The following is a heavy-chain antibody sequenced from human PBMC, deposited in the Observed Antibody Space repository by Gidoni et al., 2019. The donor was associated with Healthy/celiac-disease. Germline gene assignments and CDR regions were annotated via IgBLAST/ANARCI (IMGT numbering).Heavy chain of an antibody. V-gene: IGHV5-51*01. Sequence: EVQLAQSGAEVKKPGESLKISCKGSGYSFTSYWIGWVRQMPGKGLAWMGIIYPGDSDTRYSPSFQGQVTISADKSISTAYLQWSSLKASDTAMYYCATYTNFGAMVGGMDVWGQGTTVTVSS. CDR2: IYPGDSDT. CDR1: GYSFTSYW. CDR3: ATYTNFGAMVGGMDV. J-gene: IGHJ6*02. D-gene: IGHD3-3*01.